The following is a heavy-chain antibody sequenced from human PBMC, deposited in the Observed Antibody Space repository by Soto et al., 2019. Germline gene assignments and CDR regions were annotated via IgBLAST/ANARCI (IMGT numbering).Heavy chain of an antibody. Sequence: SETLSLTCIVSGASISSGSFYWGWIRQPPGKGLEWIGSITYSGNTYRNPSLKSRVTISADTSKNQFSLKLSSVTAADTAVYYCTRHRVGATNPFDYWGQGTLVTVSS. CDR1: GASISSGSFY. CDR3: TRHRVGATNPFDY. CDR2: ITYSGNT. J-gene: IGHJ4*02. D-gene: IGHD1-26*01. V-gene: IGHV4-39*01.